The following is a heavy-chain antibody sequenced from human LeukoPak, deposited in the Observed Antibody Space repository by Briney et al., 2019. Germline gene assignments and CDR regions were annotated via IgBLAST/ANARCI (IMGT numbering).Heavy chain of an antibody. J-gene: IGHJ6*02. D-gene: IGHD3-22*01. CDR3: TRHQENWLLLADYYYGMDV. V-gene: IGHV3-73*01. CDR1: GFTLSGSA. CDR2: IRSKANSYAT. Sequence: GGSLRLSCAASGFTLSGSAMHWVRQASGKGLEWVGRIRSKANSYATAYAASVKGRFTISRDDSKSTAYLQMNSLKTEDTAVYYCTRHQENWLLLADYYYGMDVWGQGTTVTVSS.